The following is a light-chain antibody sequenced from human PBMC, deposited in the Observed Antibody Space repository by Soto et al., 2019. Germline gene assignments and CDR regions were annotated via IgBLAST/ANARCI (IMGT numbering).Light chain of an antibody. V-gene: IGKV3-20*01. J-gene: IGKJ1*01. Sequence: VSLSPNVEAILSRRASQSVNNNYLAWYQQKPGHAPRLIIYGASNRATGIPDRFSGSGSGTDFTLIISRQEAEDLAVYYCQQYGSLGTFGQVAKVDI. CDR2: GAS. CDR3: QQYGSLGT. CDR1: QSVNNNY.